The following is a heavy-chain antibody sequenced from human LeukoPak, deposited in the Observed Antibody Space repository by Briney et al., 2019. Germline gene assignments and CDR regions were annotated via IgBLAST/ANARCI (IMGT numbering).Heavy chain of an antibody. CDR3: AREASSGYYFDY. Sequence: PGGSLRLSCAASGFTFSSYEMNWVRQAPGKGLEWVSYISSSGSTISYADSVKGRFTISRDNAKNSLYVQMNSLRAEDTAVYYCAREASSGYYFDYWGQGTLVTVSS. D-gene: IGHD3-22*01. J-gene: IGHJ4*02. V-gene: IGHV3-48*03. CDR2: ISSSGSTI. CDR1: GFTFSSYE.